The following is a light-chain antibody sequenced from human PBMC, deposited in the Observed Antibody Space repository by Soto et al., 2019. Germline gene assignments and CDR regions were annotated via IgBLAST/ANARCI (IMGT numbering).Light chain of an antibody. CDR3: QQLNSYPLT. CDR1: QDISDY. CDR2: AAS. V-gene: IGKV1-9*01. Sequence: DIQMTQSPSSLSSSVGDRVTITCRASQDISDYLAWYQQRPGKAPKLLIYAASTLQSGVPSRFRGSGSGTEFTLTISSLKPEDFETYSCQQLNSYPLTFGGGTKVDIK. J-gene: IGKJ4*01.